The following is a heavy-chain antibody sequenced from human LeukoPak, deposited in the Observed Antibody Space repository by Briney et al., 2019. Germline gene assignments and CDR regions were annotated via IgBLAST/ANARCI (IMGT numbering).Heavy chain of an antibody. Sequence: PGGSLRLSCSASGFIFSRYAMSWVRQAPGKGLEWVSTISSSCGGTYYADSVKGRFTIFRDNSKNTLYLQMSSLRAEDTAIYYCAQTVAGDNWGQGTLVTVSS. J-gene: IGHJ4*02. V-gene: IGHV3-23*01. D-gene: IGHD6-19*01. CDR1: GFIFSRYA. CDR2: ISSSCGGT. CDR3: AQTVAGDN.